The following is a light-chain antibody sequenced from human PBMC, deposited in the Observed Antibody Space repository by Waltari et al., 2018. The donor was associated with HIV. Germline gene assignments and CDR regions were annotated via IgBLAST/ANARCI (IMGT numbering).Light chain of an antibody. V-gene: IGLV3-25*03. CDR1: ALPTQY. CDR3: QSADRSGAIRVV. CDR2: KDS. J-gene: IGLJ2*01. Sequence: SYELTQPPSVSVSPGQTARITCSGDALPTQYAYWYQQKPGQAPVLLIYKDSERPSGIPERFSGSTSGTTVTLTISGVQAADEADYYCQSADRSGAIRVVFGGGTKLTVL.